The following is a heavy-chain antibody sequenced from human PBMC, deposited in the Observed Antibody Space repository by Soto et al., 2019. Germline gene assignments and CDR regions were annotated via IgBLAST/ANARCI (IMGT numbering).Heavy chain of an antibody. CDR3: ALALGPTTGLDY. J-gene: IGHJ4*02. V-gene: IGHV4-30-4*08. D-gene: IGHD1-26*01. Sequence: SETLSLTCSVSGASTVSHYHWTWIRQPPGKGLEWMGCNFNSGTTFYNPSLTSRLSISMDTSGNHFSLELRSVTAADTAVYYCALALGPTTGLDYWGQGTLVTVSS. CDR2: NFNSGTT. CDR1: GASTVSHYH.